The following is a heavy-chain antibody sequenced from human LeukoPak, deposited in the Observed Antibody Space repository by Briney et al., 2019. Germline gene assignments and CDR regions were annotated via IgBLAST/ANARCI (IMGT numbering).Heavy chain of an antibody. Sequence: SETLFLTCAVYGGSFSGYYWSWIRQPPGKGLEWIGEINHSGSTNYNPSPKSRVTISVDTSKNQFSLKLSSVTAADTAVYYCARDFSSSWSYYFDYWGQGTLVTVSS. D-gene: IGHD6-13*01. J-gene: IGHJ4*02. V-gene: IGHV4-34*01. CDR3: ARDFSSSWSYYFDY. CDR2: INHSGST. CDR1: GGSFSGYY.